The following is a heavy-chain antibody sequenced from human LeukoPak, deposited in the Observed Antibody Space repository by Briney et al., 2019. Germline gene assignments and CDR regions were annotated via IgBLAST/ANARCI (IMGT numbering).Heavy chain of an antibody. D-gene: IGHD1-26*01. J-gene: IGHJ4*02. CDR3: ANGVIEGAFAY. CDR2: IHPGDSET. Sequence: GESLKISCKGTGYTFTSYWIAWVPQIPGKGLELMVIIHPGDSETLYSPSCQGQVTISADKYIGPGDLQWSSLKASDPAMYYCANGVIEGAFAYWGQGTLVSVSS. CDR1: GYTFTSYW. V-gene: IGHV5-51*01.